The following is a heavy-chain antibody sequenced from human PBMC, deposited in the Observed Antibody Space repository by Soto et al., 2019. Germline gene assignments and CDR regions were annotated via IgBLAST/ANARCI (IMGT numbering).Heavy chain of an antibody. CDR1: GFTFSSYG. Sequence: GESLKISCAASGFTFSSYGMHWVRQAPGKGLEWVAVIWYDGSNKYYADSVKGRFTISRDNSKNTLYLQMNSLRAEDTAVYYCARAQSTVTTDLTVWYYYYMDVWGKGTTVTVSS. J-gene: IGHJ6*03. D-gene: IGHD4-17*01. CDR2: IWYDGSNK. V-gene: IGHV3-33*01. CDR3: ARAQSTVTTDLTVWYYYYMDV.